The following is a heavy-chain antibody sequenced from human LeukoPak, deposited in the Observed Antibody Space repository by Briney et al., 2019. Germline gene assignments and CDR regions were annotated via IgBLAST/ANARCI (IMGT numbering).Heavy chain of an antibody. CDR3: AKSHGDYGLLDY. D-gene: IGHD4-17*01. CDR2: SDPEDGEP. Sequence: GASVKVSCKVSGYSLTVLSLHWVRQAPGKGLEWMGGSDPEDGEPIYAQKFQGRLSMTEDTSKDTGYMELRTLRSEDTALYYCAKSHGDYGLLDYWGQGTLVTVSS. CDR1: GYSLTVLS. J-gene: IGHJ4*02. V-gene: IGHV1-24*01.